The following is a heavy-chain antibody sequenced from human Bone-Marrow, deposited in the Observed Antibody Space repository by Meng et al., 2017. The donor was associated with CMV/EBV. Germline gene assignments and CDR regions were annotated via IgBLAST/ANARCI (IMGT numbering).Heavy chain of an antibody. CDR3: AREGYCSSTSCYGHAFDI. CDR2: IIPILGIA. D-gene: IGHD2-2*01. J-gene: IGHJ3*02. V-gene: IGHV1-69*04. CDR1: GYTFTGYY. Sequence: SVKVSCKASGYTFTGYYMHWVRQAPGQGLEWMGRIIPILGIANYAQKFQGRVTITTDESTSTAYMELSSLRSEDTAVYYCAREGYCSSTSCYGHAFDIWGQGTMVTVSS.